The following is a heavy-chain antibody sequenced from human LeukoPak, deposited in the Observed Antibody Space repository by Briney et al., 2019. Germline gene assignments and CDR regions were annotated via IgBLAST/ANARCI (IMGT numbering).Heavy chain of an antibody. CDR2: NHYSGGT. V-gene: IGHV4-59*01. CDR1: GASMFNYY. Sequence: SETLSLTCTVSGASMFNYYWTWIRQSPGKGMEWIGFNHYSGGTSYKPSLKSRVTISIDTTKNQFSLKLTSVTAADTAVYYCARAPKYYYMDVWGKGTTVTVS. J-gene: IGHJ6*03. CDR3: ARAPKYYYMDV.